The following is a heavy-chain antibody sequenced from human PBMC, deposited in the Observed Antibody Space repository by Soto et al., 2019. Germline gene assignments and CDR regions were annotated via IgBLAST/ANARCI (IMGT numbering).Heavy chain of an antibody. V-gene: IGHV4-39*01. CDR3: AGFVVPASRNSDFAH. CDR1: GISVSTSDYY. J-gene: IGHJ4*02. Sequence: SETLSLTCTVSGISVSTSDYYWGWVRQPPGKGLDWIGNIYYSGSTFYNPSLRSRVTLSVDTSKNQFSLRLNSVTVADTAVYFCAGFVVPASRNSDFAHWGQGTLVTVSS. CDR2: IYYSGST. D-gene: IGHD2-15*01.